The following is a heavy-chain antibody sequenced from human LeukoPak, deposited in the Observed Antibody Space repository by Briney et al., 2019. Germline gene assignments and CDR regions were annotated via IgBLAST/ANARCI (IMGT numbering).Heavy chain of an antibody. D-gene: IGHD7-27*01. Sequence: PSQTLSLTCTVSGGSISSGSYYWSWIRQPAGKGLEWIGRIYTSGSTNYNPSLKSRVTISVDTSKNQFSLKLSSVTAADTAVYYCATILTGGSFDYWGQGTLVTVSS. CDR1: GGSISSGSYY. CDR2: IYTSGST. J-gene: IGHJ4*02. V-gene: IGHV4-61*02. CDR3: ATILTGGSFDY.